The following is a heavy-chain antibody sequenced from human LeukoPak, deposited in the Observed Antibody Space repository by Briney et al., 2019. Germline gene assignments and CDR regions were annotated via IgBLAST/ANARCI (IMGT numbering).Heavy chain of an antibody. CDR3: ARDDRDISSYRFDY. Sequence: PGGSLRLSCAASGFTFNTYSMNWVRQAPGKGLEWVSSISSHSRDICYADSVKGRFTISRDNAKNSLHLQMNSLRAEDTAVYYCARDDRDISSYRFDYWGHGTLVTVSS. CDR1: GFTFNTYS. V-gene: IGHV3-21*01. J-gene: IGHJ4*01. D-gene: IGHD6-6*01. CDR2: ISSHSRDI.